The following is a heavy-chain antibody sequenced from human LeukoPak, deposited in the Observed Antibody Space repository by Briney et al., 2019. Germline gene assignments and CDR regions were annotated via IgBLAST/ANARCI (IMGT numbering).Heavy chain of an antibody. D-gene: IGHD3-22*01. CDR2: ISWNSGSI. CDR1: GFTFDDYA. J-gene: IGHJ4*02. V-gene: IGHV3-9*01. Sequence: PGRSLRLSRAASGFTFDDYAMHWVRQAPGKGLEWVSGISWNSGSIGYADSVKGRFTISRDNAKNSLYLQMNSLRAEDTALYYCAKDGTYYYDSSGYWGYFDYWGQGTLVTVSS. CDR3: AKDGTYYYDSSGYWGYFDY.